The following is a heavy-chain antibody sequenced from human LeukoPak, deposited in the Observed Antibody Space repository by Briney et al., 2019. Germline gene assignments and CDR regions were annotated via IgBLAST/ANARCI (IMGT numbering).Heavy chain of an antibody. Sequence: GGSLRLSCAASGFTFSDYTMNWVRQAPGKGLEWVSSIITSSISIYYADSVKGRFTISRDNAKNSLYLQMNSLRAEDTAVYYCARDLYYDFWRGTAGWGYYYYYYMDVWGKGTTVTVSS. CDR2: IITSSISI. CDR1: GFTFSDYT. D-gene: IGHD3-3*01. J-gene: IGHJ6*03. CDR3: ARDLYYDFWRGTAGWGYYYYYYMDV. V-gene: IGHV3-21*01.